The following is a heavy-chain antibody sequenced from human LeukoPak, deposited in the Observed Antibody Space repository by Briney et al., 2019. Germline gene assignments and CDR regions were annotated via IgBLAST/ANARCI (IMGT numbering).Heavy chain of an antibody. CDR3: AKDRHSSSWYNDY. CDR2: IRYDGSNK. V-gene: IGHV3-30*02. D-gene: IGHD6-13*01. J-gene: IGHJ4*02. CDR1: GFTFSSYG. Sequence: GGSLRLSCAASGFTFSSYGMHWVRQAPGKGLEWVAFIRYDGSNKYYADSVKGRFTISRDNSKNTLYLQMNSLRAEDTAVYYCAKDRHSSSWYNDYWGQGTLVTVSS.